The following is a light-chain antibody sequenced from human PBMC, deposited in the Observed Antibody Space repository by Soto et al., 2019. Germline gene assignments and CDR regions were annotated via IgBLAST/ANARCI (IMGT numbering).Light chain of an antibody. J-gene: IGLJ1*01. V-gene: IGLV1-40*01. Sequence: QSALTEPPSVSLAPGQRVTISCTGSSSNIGAGYDVHWYQHLPGTAPKLLIYGNSNRPSGVPDRFSGSKSGTSASLAITGLQAEHEADYYCQSYDRSLSGYVFGTGTKVTVL. CDR3: QSYDRSLSGYV. CDR1: SSNIGAGYD. CDR2: GNS.